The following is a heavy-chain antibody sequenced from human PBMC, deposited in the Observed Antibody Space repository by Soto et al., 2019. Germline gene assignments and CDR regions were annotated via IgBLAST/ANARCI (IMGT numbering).Heavy chain of an antibody. CDR3: AREYGSGSYYQTEYYYYMDV. CDR2: MNPNSGNT. CDR1: GYTFTSYD. Sequence: QVQLVQSGAEVKKPGASVKVSCKASGYTFTSYDINWVRQATGQGLEWMGWMNPNSGNTCCAQKFQGRVTMNRNTSISTAYLELSSLISEDTAVYYCAREYGSGSYYQTEYYYYMDVWGKGTTVTVSS. D-gene: IGHD3-10*01. V-gene: IGHV1-8*01. J-gene: IGHJ6*03.